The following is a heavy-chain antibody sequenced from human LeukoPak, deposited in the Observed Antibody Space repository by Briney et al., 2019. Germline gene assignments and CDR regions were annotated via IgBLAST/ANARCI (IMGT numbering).Heavy chain of an antibody. V-gene: IGHV1-2*02. CDR3: ARASPLYYFDF. J-gene: IGHJ4*02. CDR1: GYTFTGHY. Sequence: GASVKVSCKASGYTFTGHYMHWVRQAPGQGLEWMGWISPDSGGTNYQGRVTMTRETSISTAYMELSRLRSDDTAVYYCARASPLYYFDFWGQGTLVTVSS. CDR2: ISPDSGGT.